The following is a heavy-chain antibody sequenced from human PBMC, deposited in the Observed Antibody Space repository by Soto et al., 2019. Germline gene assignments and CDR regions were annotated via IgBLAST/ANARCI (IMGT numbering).Heavy chain of an antibody. CDR3: ARVVAYYYDSSGHSPLPFDY. D-gene: IGHD3-22*01. V-gene: IGHV4-59*01. CDR2: IYYSGST. Sequence: PSETLSLTCTVSGGSISSYYWSWIRQPPGKGLEWIGYIYYSGSTNYNPSLKSRVTISVDTSKNQFSLKLSSVTAADTAVYYCARVVAYYYDSSGHSPLPFDYWGQGTLVTVSS. J-gene: IGHJ4*02. CDR1: GGSISSYY.